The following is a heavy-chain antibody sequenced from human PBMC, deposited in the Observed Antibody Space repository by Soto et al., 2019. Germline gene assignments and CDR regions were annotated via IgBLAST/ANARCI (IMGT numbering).Heavy chain of an antibody. CDR3: ASRAARDY. D-gene: IGHD6-6*01. CDR1: GGSITSGGDY. J-gene: IGHJ4*02. Sequence: QVQLQESGPGLVKPSQTLSLTCTVSGGSITSGGDYWGWIRQHPGKGLEWIGYIYDSGSVYYNPSLKSRVTITVDTSKNQFSLRLSSVTAADAAVYYCASRAARDYWGQGTLVTVSS. CDR2: IYDSGSV. V-gene: IGHV4-31*03.